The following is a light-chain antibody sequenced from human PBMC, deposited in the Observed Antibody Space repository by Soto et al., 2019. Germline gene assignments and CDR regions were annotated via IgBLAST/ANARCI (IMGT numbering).Light chain of an antibody. Sequence: QSVLTQRPSASGTPGQRVTISCSGSSSNIGSNTVNWYQQLPGTAPKLLIYTNNQRPSGVPDRFSGSKSGTSASLAISGLQSEDEADYYCATWDDSLNGWVFGAGTKLTVL. CDR2: TNN. CDR1: SSNIGSNT. J-gene: IGLJ3*02. CDR3: ATWDDSLNGWV. V-gene: IGLV1-44*01.